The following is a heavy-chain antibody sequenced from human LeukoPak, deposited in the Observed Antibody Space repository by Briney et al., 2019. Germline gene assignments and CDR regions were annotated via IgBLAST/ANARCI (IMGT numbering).Heavy chain of an antibody. CDR3: ARSSRGSNYYYYYMDV. Sequence: SQTLSLTCTVSGGSISSGSYYWSWIRQPAGKGLEWIGRIYTSGSTNYNPSLKSRVTISVDTSKNQFSLKLSSVTAADTAVYYCARSSRGSNYYYYYMDVWGKGTTVTVSS. D-gene: IGHD2/OR15-2a*01. CDR1: GGSISSGSYY. V-gene: IGHV4-61*02. CDR2: IYTSGST. J-gene: IGHJ6*03.